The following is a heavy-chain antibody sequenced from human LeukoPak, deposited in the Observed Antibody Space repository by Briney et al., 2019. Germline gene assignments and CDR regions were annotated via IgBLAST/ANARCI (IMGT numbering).Heavy chain of an antibody. J-gene: IGHJ4*02. Sequence: ASVKVSCKASGYTFTGYYMHWVRQAPGQGLEWMGWINPNSGGTNYAQKFQGRVTMTRDTSISTAYMELSRLRSDDTAVYYCAREKHGYYGSGSCPGGSWGQGTLVTVSS. CDR3: AREKHGYYGSGSCPGGS. V-gene: IGHV1-2*02. CDR1: GYTFTGYY. CDR2: INPNSGGT. D-gene: IGHD3-10*01.